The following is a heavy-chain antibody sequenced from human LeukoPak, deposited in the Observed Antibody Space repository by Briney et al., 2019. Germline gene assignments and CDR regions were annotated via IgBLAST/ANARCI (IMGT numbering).Heavy chain of an antibody. CDR2: IYTSGST. V-gene: IGHV4-61*02. D-gene: IGHD4-17*01. Sequence: PSETLSLTCTVSGGSISSGSYYWSWIRQPAGKGLEWIGRIYTSGSTNYNPSLKSRVTISVDTSKDQFSLKLSSVTAADTAVYYCARALAYGDYAHDYWGQGTLVTVSS. CDR3: ARALAYGDYAHDY. CDR1: GGSISSGSYY. J-gene: IGHJ4*02.